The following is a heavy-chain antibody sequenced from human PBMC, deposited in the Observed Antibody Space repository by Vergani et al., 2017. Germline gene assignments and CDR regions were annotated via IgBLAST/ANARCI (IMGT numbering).Heavy chain of an antibody. V-gene: IGHV4-34*01. CDR2: INHSGST. J-gene: IGHJ4*02. D-gene: IGHD5-18*01. CDR3: ARQVDTAMGNDY. Sequence: QVQLQQWGAGLLKPSETLSLTCAVYGGSFSGYYWSWIRQPPGKGLEWIGEINHSGSTYYNPSLKSRVTISVDTSKNQFSLKLSSVTAADTAVYYCARQVDTAMGNDYWGQGTLVTVSS. CDR1: GGSFSGYY.